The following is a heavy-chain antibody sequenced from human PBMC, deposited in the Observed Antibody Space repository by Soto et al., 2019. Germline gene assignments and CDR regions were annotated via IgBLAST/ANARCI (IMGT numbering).Heavy chain of an antibody. CDR3: ARDGTQVSGSCHFDL. J-gene: IGHJ2*01. V-gene: IGHV3-33*01. D-gene: IGHD1-26*01. Sequence: QVQLVESGGGVVQPGRSLRLSCAASGFTFSSYGMHWVRQAPGKGLEWVAVIWYDGSNKYYADSVKGRFTISRDNSKNTLYLQMNSLRAEDTAVYYCARDGTQVSGSCHFDLWGRGTLVTVSS. CDR1: GFTFSSYG. CDR2: IWYDGSNK.